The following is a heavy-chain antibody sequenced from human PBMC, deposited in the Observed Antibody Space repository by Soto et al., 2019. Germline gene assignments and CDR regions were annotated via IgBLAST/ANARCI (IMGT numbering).Heavy chain of an antibody. D-gene: IGHD2-21*02. V-gene: IGHV1-69*13. Sequence: ASVKVSCKASGGTFSSYAISWVRQAPGQGLEWMGGIIPIFGTANYAQKFQGRVTITADESTSTAYMELSSLRSEDTAVYYCGYCGGDCYYYYYGMDVWGQGTTVTVSS. CDR3: GYCGGDCYYYYYGMDV. CDR2: IIPIFGTA. CDR1: GGTFSSYA. J-gene: IGHJ6*02.